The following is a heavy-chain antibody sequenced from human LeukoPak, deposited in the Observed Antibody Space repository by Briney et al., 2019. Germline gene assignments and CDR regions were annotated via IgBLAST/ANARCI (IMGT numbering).Heavy chain of an antibody. Sequence: GASVTLSCKASGYTFTSYGISWVRQAPGQGLEWMGWISAYNGNTNYAHKLQGRVTMTTDTSTSTAYMELRSLRSDDTAVYYCARVPGGSFGVSHFDYWGQGTLVTVSS. CDR1: GYTFTSYG. V-gene: IGHV1-18*01. CDR3: ARVPGGSFGVSHFDY. CDR2: ISAYNGNT. J-gene: IGHJ4*02. D-gene: IGHD3-10*01.